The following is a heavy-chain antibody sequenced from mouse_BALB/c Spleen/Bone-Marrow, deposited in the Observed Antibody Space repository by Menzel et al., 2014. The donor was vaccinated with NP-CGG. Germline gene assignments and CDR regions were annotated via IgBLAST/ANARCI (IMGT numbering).Heavy chain of an antibody. D-gene: IGHD1-2*01. CDR1: GFDFSRYW. J-gene: IGHJ3*01. Sequence: VQLQQSGGGLVQPGGSLKLSCAASGFDFSRYWMTWVRQAPGKGLEWIGEINPDSSTINYTPSLKDKFIISRDNAKNXXXXXMNKVRSEDTALYYCAKNYYYGYVAYWCQGTLVTVSA. CDR2: INPDSSTI. V-gene: IGHV4-1*02. CDR3: AKNYYYGYVAY.